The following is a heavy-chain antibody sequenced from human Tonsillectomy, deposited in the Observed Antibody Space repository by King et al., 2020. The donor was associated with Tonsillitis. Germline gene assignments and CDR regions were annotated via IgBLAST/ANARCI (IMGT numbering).Heavy chain of an antibody. D-gene: IGHD6-13*01. Sequence: VQLVESGGGVVQPGRSLRLSCAASGFTFSSYTMHWVRQAPGKGLEWLTFISYDGSNKYCADSVKGRFTNSRDNSKNTLYLQMSSLRADDTAVYYCARGSSSWIGMKQFDYWGQGTLVTVSS. V-gene: IGHV3-30-3*01. CDR3: ARGSSSWIGMKQFDY. CDR1: GFTFSSYT. CDR2: ISYDGSNK. J-gene: IGHJ4*02.